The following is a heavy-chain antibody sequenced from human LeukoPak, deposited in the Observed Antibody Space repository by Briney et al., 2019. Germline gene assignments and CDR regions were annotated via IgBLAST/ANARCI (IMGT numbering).Heavy chain of an antibody. J-gene: IGHJ5*02. V-gene: IGHV4-59*08. CDR1: GGSISSYY. CDR3: ARPYYYDSRIDP. D-gene: IGHD3-22*01. CDR2: FYYSGST. Sequence: ASETLSLTCTVSGGSISSYYWSWIRQPPGKGLEWIGYFYYSGSTYYNPSLKSRVTISVDTSKNQFSLKLSSVTAADTAVYYCARPYYYDSRIDPWGQGTLVTVSS.